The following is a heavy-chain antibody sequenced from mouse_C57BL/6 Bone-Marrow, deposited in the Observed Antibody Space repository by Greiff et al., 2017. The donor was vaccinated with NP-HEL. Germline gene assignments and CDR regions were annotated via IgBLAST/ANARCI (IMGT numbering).Heavy chain of an antibody. J-gene: IGHJ2*01. CDR2: ISGGGGNT. V-gene: IGHV5-9*01. Sequence: EVMLVESGGGLVKPGGSLKLSCAASGFTFSSYTMSWVRQTPEKRLEWVATISGGGGNTYYPDSVKGRFTISRDHAKNTLYLQMSSLRSEDTALYYCARQYYGSRGYFDYWGQGTTLTVSS. CDR3: ARQYYGSRGYFDY. CDR1: GFTFSSYT. D-gene: IGHD1-1*01.